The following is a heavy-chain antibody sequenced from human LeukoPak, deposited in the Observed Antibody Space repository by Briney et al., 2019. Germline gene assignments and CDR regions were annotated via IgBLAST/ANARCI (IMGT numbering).Heavy chain of an antibody. CDR3: ARADWDTAMIDY. D-gene: IGHD5-18*01. Sequence: GGSLRLSCAASGFTFSSYEMNWVRQAPGKGLEWVSSISSSSSYIYYADSVKGRFTISRDNAKNSLYLQMNSLRAEDTAVYYCARADWDTAMIDYWGQGTLVTVSS. V-gene: IGHV3-21*01. J-gene: IGHJ4*02. CDR1: GFTFSSYE. CDR2: ISSSSSYI.